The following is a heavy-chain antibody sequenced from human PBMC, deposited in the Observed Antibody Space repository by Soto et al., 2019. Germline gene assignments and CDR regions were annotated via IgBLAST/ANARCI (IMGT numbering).Heavy chain of an antibody. V-gene: IGHV3-30-3*01. CDR1: GFTFSSYA. D-gene: IGHD2-2*01. J-gene: IGHJ4*02. Sequence: GGSLRLSCAASGFTFSSYAMHWVRQAPGKGLEWVAVISYDGSNKYYADSVKGRFTISRDNSKNTLYLQMNSLRAEDTAVYYCARDEYLFVGYWGQGTLVTVSS. CDR3: ARDEYLFVGY. CDR2: ISYDGSNK.